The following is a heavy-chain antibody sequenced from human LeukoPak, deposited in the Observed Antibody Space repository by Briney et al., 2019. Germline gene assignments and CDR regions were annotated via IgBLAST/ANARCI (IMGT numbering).Heavy chain of an antibody. CDR1: GYTFTSYG. D-gene: IGHD4-17*01. J-gene: IGHJ6*03. V-gene: IGHV1-18*01. CDR2: ISAYNGNT. CDR3: ARGGYYGANPYYYYYMDV. Sequence: GASVKVSCKASGYTFTSYGISWVRQAPGQGLEWMGWISAYNGNTNYAQKLQGRVTMTTDTSTSTAYMELRSLRSDDTAVYYCARGGYYGANPYYYYYMDVWGKGTTVTVSS.